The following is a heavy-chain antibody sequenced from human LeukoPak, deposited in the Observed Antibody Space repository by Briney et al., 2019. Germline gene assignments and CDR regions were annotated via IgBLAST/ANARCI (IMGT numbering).Heavy chain of an antibody. Sequence: SVKVSCKASGYTFTGYYMHWVRQAPGQGLEWMGGIIPIFGTANYAQKFQGRVTITADESTSTAYMELSSLRSEDTAVYCCARDAGSIRYYYYGMDVWGQGTTVTVSS. CDR1: GYTFTGYY. J-gene: IGHJ6*02. CDR3: ARDAGSIRYYYYGMDV. D-gene: IGHD3-10*01. CDR2: IIPIFGTA. V-gene: IGHV1-69*13.